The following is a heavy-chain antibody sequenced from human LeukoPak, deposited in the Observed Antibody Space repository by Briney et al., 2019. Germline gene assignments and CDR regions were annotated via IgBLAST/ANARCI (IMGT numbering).Heavy chain of an antibody. CDR1: GGTFSSYA. Sequence: GASVTVSFKASGGTFSSYAISWVRQAPGQGLEWMGGIIPIFGTANYAQKFQGRVTITADESTSTAYMELSSLRSEDTAVYYCARDSPRGSPNFDYWGQGTLVTVSS. D-gene: IGHD1-26*01. CDR3: ARDSPRGSPNFDY. V-gene: IGHV1-69*13. J-gene: IGHJ4*02. CDR2: IIPIFGTA.